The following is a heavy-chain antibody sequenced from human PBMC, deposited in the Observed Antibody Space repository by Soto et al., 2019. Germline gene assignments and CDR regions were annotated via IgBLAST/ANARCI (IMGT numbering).Heavy chain of an antibody. CDR3: AKDRLYGYQPFDS. CDR1: GFAFSTYA. Sequence: EVQLLESGGGLVQPGGSLRLSCAASGFAFSTYAMNWVRQAPGKGLEWVSSISGSGAGTYYADSVKGRFTISRDNSKNTLYLQMTSLRAEDAAVYYCAKDRLYGYQPFDSWGQGTRVAVSS. J-gene: IGHJ4*02. V-gene: IGHV3-23*01. CDR2: ISGSGAGT. D-gene: IGHD2-2*01.